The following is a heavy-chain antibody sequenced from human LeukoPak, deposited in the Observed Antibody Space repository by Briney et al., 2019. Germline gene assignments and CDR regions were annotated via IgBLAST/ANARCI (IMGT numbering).Heavy chain of an antibody. V-gene: IGHV3-23*01. J-gene: IGHJ6*02. CDR3: ARNDTSSWSYYYYGMDV. D-gene: IGHD6-13*01. CDR2: ISGSGGST. CDR1: GFTFSSYA. Sequence: GGSLRLSCAASGFTFSSYAMSWVRQAPGKGLEWVSAISGSGGSTYYADSVKGRFTISRDNSKNTLYLQMNSLRAEDTAVYYCARNDTSSWSYYYYGMDVWGQGTMVTVSS.